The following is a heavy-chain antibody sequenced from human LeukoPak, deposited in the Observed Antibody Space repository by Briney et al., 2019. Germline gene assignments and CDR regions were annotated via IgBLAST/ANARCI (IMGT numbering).Heavy chain of an antibody. CDR3: ARDDYGDYVDY. D-gene: IGHD4-17*01. CDR2: IYYSGST. J-gene: IGHJ4*02. V-gene: IGHV4-59*12. Sequence: SETLSLTCTVSGGSISSYYWSWIRQPPGKGLEWIGYIYYSGSTNYNPSLKSRVTISVDTSKNQFSLKLSSVTAEDTAVYYCARDDYGDYVDYWGQGTLVTVSS. CDR1: GGSISSYY.